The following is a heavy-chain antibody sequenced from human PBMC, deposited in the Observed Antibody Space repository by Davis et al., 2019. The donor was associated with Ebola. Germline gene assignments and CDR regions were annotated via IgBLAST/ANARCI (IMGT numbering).Heavy chain of an antibody. Sequence: GESLKISCKGSGYSFTTYWIAWVRQTPAKGLEWMGIIYPGDSDTRYSPSLQGQVTISADKSTSTAYLQWSSLEASDTAMYYCARHSSVATREGSDYWGQGTLVTVSS. J-gene: IGHJ4*02. V-gene: IGHV5-51*01. D-gene: IGHD6-6*01. CDR3: ARHSSVATREGSDY. CDR2: IYPGDSDT. CDR1: GYSFTTYW.